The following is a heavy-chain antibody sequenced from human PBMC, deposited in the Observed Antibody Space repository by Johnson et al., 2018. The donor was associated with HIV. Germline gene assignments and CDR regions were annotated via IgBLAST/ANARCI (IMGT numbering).Heavy chain of an antibody. V-gene: IGHV3-23*04. Sequence: VQLVESGGGVVQPGRSLRLSCAASGFTFSSYAMSWVRQAPGKGLEWVSAISGSGGSTYYADSVKGRFTISRDNAKNSLFLQMDTLRAGDTAVYYCARDKYYLTAITGSAFDIWGQGTMVTVSS. CDR3: ARDKYYLTAITGSAFDI. CDR1: GFTFSSYA. CDR2: ISGSGGST. J-gene: IGHJ3*02. D-gene: IGHD2/OR15-2a*01.